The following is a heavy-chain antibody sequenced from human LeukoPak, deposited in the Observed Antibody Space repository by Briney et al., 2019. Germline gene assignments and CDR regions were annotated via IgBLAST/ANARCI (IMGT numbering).Heavy chain of an antibody. J-gene: IGHJ4*02. V-gene: IGHV4-34*01. CDR1: GGSFSNYW. Sequence: SETLSLTCGVYGGSFSNYWWSWIRQPPGKGLEWIGEIKHSGSTNYIPSLKSGVTISVDTSKNQFSLKLSSVTAADTAVYYCARGPKEYYYDHSGYYYFDYWGQGTLVTVSS. D-gene: IGHD3-22*01. CDR2: IKHSGST. CDR3: ARGPKEYYYDHSGYYYFDY.